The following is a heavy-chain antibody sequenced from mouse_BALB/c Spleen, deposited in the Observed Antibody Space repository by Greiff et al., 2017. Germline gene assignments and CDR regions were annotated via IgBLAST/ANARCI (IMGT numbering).Heavy chain of an antibody. CDR1: GFTFSSYT. CDR2: ISSGGSYT. CDR3: TRDLEYGNYFDY. D-gene: IGHD2-10*02. Sequence: VQLKQSGGGLVKPGGSLKLSCAASGFTFSSYTMSWVRQTPEKRLEWVATISSGGSYTYYPDSVKGRFTISRDNAKNTLYLQMSSLKSEDTAMYYCTRDLEYGNYFDYWGQGTTLTVSS. J-gene: IGHJ2*01. V-gene: IGHV5-6-4*01.